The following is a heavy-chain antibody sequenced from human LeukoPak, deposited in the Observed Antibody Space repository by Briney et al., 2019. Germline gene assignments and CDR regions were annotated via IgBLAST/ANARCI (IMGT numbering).Heavy chain of an antibody. Sequence: GASVKVSCKTSGYTFTSYGISWVRQAPGQRLEWTGWISAYNGNTNYAQKLQGRVTMTTDTSTSTAYMELRSLRSDDTAVYYCARDLVGLNGYNIDYWGQGTLVTVSS. CDR2: ISAYNGNT. CDR1: GYTFTSYG. J-gene: IGHJ4*02. D-gene: IGHD5-24*01. CDR3: ARDLVGLNGYNIDY. V-gene: IGHV1-18*01.